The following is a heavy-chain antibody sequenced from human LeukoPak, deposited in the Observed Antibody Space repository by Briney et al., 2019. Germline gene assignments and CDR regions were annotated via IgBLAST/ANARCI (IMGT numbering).Heavy chain of an antibody. CDR3: ARDYPLWFGDMP. J-gene: IGHJ5*02. Sequence: GGSLRLSCAASGFTVSSNYMGWVRQAPGKGLEWVSVIYSGGSTYYADSVKGRFTISRDNSKNTLYLQMNSLRAEDTAVYYCARDYPLWFGDMPRGQGTLVTVSS. V-gene: IGHV3-66*01. CDR2: IYSGGST. D-gene: IGHD3-10*01. CDR1: GFTVSSNY.